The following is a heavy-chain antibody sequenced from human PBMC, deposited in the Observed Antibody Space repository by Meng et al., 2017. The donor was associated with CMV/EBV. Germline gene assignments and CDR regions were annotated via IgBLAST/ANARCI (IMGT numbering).Heavy chain of an antibody. D-gene: IGHD1-26*01. V-gene: IGHV3-33*06. CDR2: VGNDGSTE. CDR3: TKARGSGKYYNYFDY. Sequence: SGFRFRSYGRHRDRQAPGKGEEWVRVVGNDGSTEYDADSVKGRLTNSRDNSKNMLYLQMNSLGAEDTAVYYCTKARGSGKYYNYFDYWGQGALVTVSS. J-gene: IGHJ4*02. CDR1: GFRFRSYG.